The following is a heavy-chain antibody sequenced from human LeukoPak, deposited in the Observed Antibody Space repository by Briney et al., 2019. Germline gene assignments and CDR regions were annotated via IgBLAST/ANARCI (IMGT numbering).Heavy chain of an antibody. CDR2: ISYDGNNK. CDR3: ARSGYGGTLWYFDY. J-gene: IGHJ4*03. CDR1: GFTFSNYG. V-gene: IGHV3-30*03. D-gene: IGHD1-26*01. Sequence: PGGSLRLSCAASGFTFSNYGMHWVRQAPGEGLEWVAVISYDGNNKYYADSVKGRFTISRDSSKNRLYLQMNSLRAEDTAVYYCARSGYGGTLWYFDYWGQGTMVTVSS.